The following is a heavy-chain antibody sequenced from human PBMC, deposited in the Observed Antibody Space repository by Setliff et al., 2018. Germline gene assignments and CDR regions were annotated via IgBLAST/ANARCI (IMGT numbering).Heavy chain of an antibody. Sequence: PSETLSLTCTVYGVSFSDYYWGWVRQSPGKGLDWIGEINHSGTTNYDPSLEGRISISVDTSKRQFSLKLGSATAADTAVYYCARDMGQPYYFESWGLGTLVTVSS. V-gene: IGHV4-34*10. CDR3: ARDMGQPYYFES. CDR1: GVSFSDYY. CDR2: INHSGTT. J-gene: IGHJ4*02. D-gene: IGHD1-1*01.